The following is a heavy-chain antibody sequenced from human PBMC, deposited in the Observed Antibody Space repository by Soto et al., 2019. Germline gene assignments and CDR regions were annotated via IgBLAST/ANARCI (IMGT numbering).Heavy chain of an antibody. Sequence: GGSLRLSCAASGFTFSSYGMHWVRQAPGKGLEWVAVIWYDGSNKYYADSVKGRFTISRDNSKNTLYLQMNSLRAEDTAVYYCAILGMTAPVEWAYYYCGMDGWGQGTMLTVSS. CDR2: IWYDGSNK. CDR3: AILGMTAPVEWAYYYCGMDG. CDR1: GFTFSSYG. V-gene: IGHV3-33*01. J-gene: IGHJ6*02. D-gene: IGHD1-20*01.